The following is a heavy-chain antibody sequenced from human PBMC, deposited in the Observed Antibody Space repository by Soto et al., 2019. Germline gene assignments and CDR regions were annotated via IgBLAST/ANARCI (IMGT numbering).Heavy chain of an antibody. Sequence: QVPLVQSGAEVMKPGASVKVSCQASGYTFTNYDVTWVRQAPGQGLEWMGWISAYDGNTDYGERFQGRVTMTTDTSTGTAYMELRSLRSDDTAVYYCARDTSMDVWGEGTTVTVCS. J-gene: IGHJ6*03. V-gene: IGHV1-18*01. CDR2: ISAYDGNT. CDR3: ARDTSMDV. CDR1: GYTFTNYD.